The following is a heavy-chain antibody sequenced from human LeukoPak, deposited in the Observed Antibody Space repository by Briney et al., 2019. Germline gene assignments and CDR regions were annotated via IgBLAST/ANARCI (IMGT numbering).Heavy chain of an antibody. J-gene: IGHJ3*02. CDR2: FDPEDGET. CDR1: GYTLTELS. Sequence: ASVKVSCKVSGYTLTELSMHWVRQAPGKGLEWMGGFDPEDGETIYAQKFQGRVTMTEDTSTDTAYMELSSLRSEDTAVYYCATLAIVGASAGHDAFDIWGQGTMVTVSS. CDR3: ATLAIVGASAGHDAFDI. V-gene: IGHV1-24*01. D-gene: IGHD1-26*01.